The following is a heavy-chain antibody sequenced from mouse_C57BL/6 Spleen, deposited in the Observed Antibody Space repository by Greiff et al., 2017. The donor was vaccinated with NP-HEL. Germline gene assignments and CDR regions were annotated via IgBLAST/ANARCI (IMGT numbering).Heavy chain of an antibody. CDR3: ARQKDSSGYLDY. CDR1: GFTFSSYG. D-gene: IGHD3-2*02. CDR2: ISSGGSYT. V-gene: IGHV5-6*01. Sequence: EVKLVESGGDLVKPGGSLKLSCAASGFTFSSYGMSWVRQTPDKRLAWVATISSGGSYTYYPDSVKGRFTISRDNGKNTLYLQMSSLKAEDTAMYYCARQKDSSGYLDYWGQGTTLTVSS. J-gene: IGHJ2*01.